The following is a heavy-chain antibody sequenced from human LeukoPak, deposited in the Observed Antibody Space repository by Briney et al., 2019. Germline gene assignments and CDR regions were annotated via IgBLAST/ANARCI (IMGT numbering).Heavy chain of an antibody. D-gene: IGHD3-10*01. CDR2: INHSGST. J-gene: IGHJ4*02. CDR1: GGSFRGYY. V-gene: IGHV4-34*01. CDR3: ASMVRGVNLH. Sequence: SETLSLTCAVYGGSFRGYYWSWIRQPPGKGLEWIGEINHSGSTNYNPSLKSRVTISVDTSKNQVSLKLSSVTAADTAVYYCASMVRGVNLHWGQGTLVTVS.